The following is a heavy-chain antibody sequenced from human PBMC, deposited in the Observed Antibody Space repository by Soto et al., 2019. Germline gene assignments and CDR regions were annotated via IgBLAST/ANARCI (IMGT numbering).Heavy chain of an antibody. D-gene: IGHD6-13*01. Sequence: ASLKVSCKASGYTFTGSYLHWVRQSPGQGLEWMGWIKPNRGGTNEAKRFQGRLTMSRDTSIRTDYMELSKLKSDATAAYYCAMCAGEGNNHYYYYGMDGWGRRSTVTVSS. CDR1: GYTFTGSY. J-gene: IGHJ6*02. CDR2: IKPNRGGT. CDR3: AMCAGEGNNHYYYYGMDG. V-gene: IGHV1-2*02.